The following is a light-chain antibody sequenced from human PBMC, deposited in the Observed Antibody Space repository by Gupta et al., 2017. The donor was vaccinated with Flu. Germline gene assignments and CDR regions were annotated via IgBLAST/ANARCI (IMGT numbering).Light chain of an antibody. Sequence: DIQMTQTPSILSAFVGDRVTITCRASQSISNWLAWYQQKPGKAPKLLISKASSLQSGVPSRFSGSGSGTEFTLTISSLQPDDFATYYCQQYNSYSAFGQGTRVEIK. V-gene: IGKV1-5*03. J-gene: IGKJ1*01. CDR2: KAS. CDR3: QQYNSYSA. CDR1: QSISNW.